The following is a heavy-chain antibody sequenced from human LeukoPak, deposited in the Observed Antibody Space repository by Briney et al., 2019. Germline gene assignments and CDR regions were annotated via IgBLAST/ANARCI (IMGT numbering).Heavy chain of an antibody. CDR2: ISSSGSTI. CDR1: GFTFSSYE. Sequence: GGSLRLSCAASGFTFSSYEMNWVRQAPGKGLEWVSYISSSGSTIYYADSVKGRFTISRDNAKNSLYLQMNSLRAEDTAVYYCARGPNGPDYYYYMDVWGKGTTVTVFS. CDR3: ARGPNGPDYYYYMDV. J-gene: IGHJ6*03. V-gene: IGHV3-48*03.